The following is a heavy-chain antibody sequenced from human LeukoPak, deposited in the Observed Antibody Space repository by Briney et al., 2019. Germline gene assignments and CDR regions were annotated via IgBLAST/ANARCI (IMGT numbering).Heavy chain of an antibody. J-gene: IGHJ3*02. D-gene: IGHD1-26*01. V-gene: IGHV4-59*01. CDR3: ARGGSYLGAFDI. Sequence: ETLSLTCTVSGGSISSYYWSWIRQPPGKGLEWIGYIYYSGSTNYNPSLKSRVTISVDTSKNQFSLKLSSVTAADTAVYYCARGGSYLGAFDIWGQGTMVTVSS. CDR2: IYYSGST. CDR1: GGSISSYY.